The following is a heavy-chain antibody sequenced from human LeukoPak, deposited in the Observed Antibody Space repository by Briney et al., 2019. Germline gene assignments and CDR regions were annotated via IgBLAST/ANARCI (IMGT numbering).Heavy chain of an antibody. Sequence: HSGGSLRLSCAASGFTFSTASLHWVRQAPGRGLEWVSAFDTGFGKSFHASLRGGFTISRDNSKNPLFLQMNSLRAEDTAVYYCARSSGWWSLDYWGQGTLVTVSS. V-gene: IGHV3-23*02. J-gene: IGHJ4*02. CDR3: ARSSGWWSLDY. CDR1: GFTFSTAS. CDR2: FDTGFGK. D-gene: IGHD6-19*01.